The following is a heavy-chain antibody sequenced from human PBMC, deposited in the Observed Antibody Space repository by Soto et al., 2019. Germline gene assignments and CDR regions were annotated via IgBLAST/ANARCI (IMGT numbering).Heavy chain of an antibody. J-gene: IGHJ6*02. CDR1: GYTFTSYD. CDR2: MNPNSGNT. D-gene: IGHD5-18*01. V-gene: IGHV1-8*01. Sequence: ASVKVSCKASGYTFTSYDINWVRQATGQGREWMGWMNPNSGNTGYAQKFQGRVTMTRNTSISTAYMELSSLRSEDTAVYYCARGRGHSYGRNYYYYYGMDVWGQGXTVTVYS. CDR3: ARGRGHSYGRNYYYYYGMDV.